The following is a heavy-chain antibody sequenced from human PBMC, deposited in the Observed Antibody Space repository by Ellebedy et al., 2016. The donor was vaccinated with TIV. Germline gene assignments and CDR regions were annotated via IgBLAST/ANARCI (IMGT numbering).Heavy chain of an antibody. CDR1: GFTFSSYG. Sequence: GESLKISCAASGFTFSSYGMHWVRQAPGKGLEWVAVVSYAGNTKYYADSVKGRFTISRDNAKNSLYLQMNSLRAEDTAVYYCARDDGSYASHAFDIWGQGTMVTVSS. CDR2: VSYAGNTK. D-gene: IGHD1-26*01. J-gene: IGHJ3*02. CDR3: ARDDGSYASHAFDI. V-gene: IGHV3-30*03.